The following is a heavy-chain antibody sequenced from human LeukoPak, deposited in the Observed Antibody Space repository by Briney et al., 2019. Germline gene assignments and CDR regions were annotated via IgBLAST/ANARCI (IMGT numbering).Heavy chain of an antibody. Sequence: PGGSLRLSCAVSGFTFSSYGMSWVRQAPGKGLEWVSAISGSGGSTYYADSVKGRFTISRDNSKNTLYLQMNSLRAEDTAVYYCAKDIASLWFGELGFDYWGQGTLVTVSS. D-gene: IGHD3-10*01. V-gene: IGHV3-23*01. CDR2: ISGSGGST. J-gene: IGHJ4*02. CDR1: GFTFSSYG. CDR3: AKDIASLWFGELGFDY.